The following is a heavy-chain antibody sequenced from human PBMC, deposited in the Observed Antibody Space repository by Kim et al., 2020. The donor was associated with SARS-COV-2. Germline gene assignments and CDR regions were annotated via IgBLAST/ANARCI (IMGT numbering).Heavy chain of an antibody. V-gene: IGHV6-1*01. J-gene: IGHJ4*02. CDR3: ARQMSGRFDF. D-gene: IGHD7-27*01. Sequence: SQTLSLTCAVSGDSVSSYTVAWNWIRQSPSRGLEWLGRTYFRSKWSTNYAVSVQSRININADTSTNQFSLQLNSVTPEDTALYYCARQMSGRFDFWCQGT. CDR2: TYFRSKWST. CDR1: GDSVSSYTVA.